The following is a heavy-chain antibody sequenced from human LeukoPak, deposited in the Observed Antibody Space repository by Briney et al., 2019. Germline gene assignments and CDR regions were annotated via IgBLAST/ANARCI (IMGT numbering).Heavy chain of an antibody. V-gene: IGHV3-23*01. J-gene: IGHJ4*02. CDR3: GKAEAGTYYFDY. CDR2: INGGGGDR. CDR1: GFIFRNYA. Sequence: GGSLRLSCAASGFIFRNYAMRWVRQAPGKGLEWVSAINGGGGDRFYADSVKGRFTISRDNSKNTLYLQMSSLRVEDTAVYYCGKAEAGTYYFDYWGQGTLVTVSS. D-gene: IGHD6-19*01.